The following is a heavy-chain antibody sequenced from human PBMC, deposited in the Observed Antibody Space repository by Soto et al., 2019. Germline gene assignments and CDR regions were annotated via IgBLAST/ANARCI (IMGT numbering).Heavy chain of an antibody. CDR1: GGSFSGYY. D-gene: IGHD6-13*01. V-gene: IGHV4-34*01. CDR2: INHSGST. CDR3: ARGESSSWYTYDAFDI. J-gene: IGHJ3*02. Sequence: QVQLQQWGAGLLKPSETLSLTCAVYGGSFSGYYWSWIRQPPGTGLEWIGEINHSGSTNYNPSLTSRVTVSVDTSKNQFSLKLSGVTAANTAVYYCARGESSSWYTYDAFDIWGQGTMVTVSS.